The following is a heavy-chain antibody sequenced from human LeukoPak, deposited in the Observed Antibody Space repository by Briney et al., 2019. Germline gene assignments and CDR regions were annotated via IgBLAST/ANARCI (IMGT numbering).Heavy chain of an antibody. CDR2: IYYTGST. D-gene: IGHD3-22*01. CDR1: GGSINTHY. J-gene: IGHJ4*02. CDR3: ARGELYDSSGYPFDY. Sequence: SETLSLTCTVSGGSINTHYWTWFRQPPGKGLEWIGYIYYTGSTSFNSSLKSRVSLSIDTSKNQFSLKVNSVTTADTAVYYCARGELYDSSGYPFDYWGQGTLVTVSS. V-gene: IGHV4-59*11.